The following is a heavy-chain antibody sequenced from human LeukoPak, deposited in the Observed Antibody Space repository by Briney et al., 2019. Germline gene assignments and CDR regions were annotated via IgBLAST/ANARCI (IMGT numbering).Heavy chain of an antibody. D-gene: IGHD3-16*02. V-gene: IGHV3-7*01. J-gene: IGHJ4*02. Sequence: GGSLRLSCAASGFTFTNYWMSWVRQAPGKGLEWVANIKQDGSEKYYVDSVKGRFTISRDNAKNSLYLQMNSLRAEDTAVYYCARDDYVWGSYRLHDYWGQGTLVTVSS. CDR2: IKQDGSEK. CDR1: GFTFTNYW. CDR3: ARDDYVWGSYRLHDY.